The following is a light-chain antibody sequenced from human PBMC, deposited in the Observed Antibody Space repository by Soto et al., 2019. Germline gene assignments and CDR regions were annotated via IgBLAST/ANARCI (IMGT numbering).Light chain of an antibody. CDR3: SSYTSSGTVV. CDR2: DVS. Sequence: QSALTQPASVSRSPGQSITISCTGTSSDVGGYNFVSWFQQHPGKAPKLLIYDVSSRPSGVSNRFSGSKSGNTASLTISGLQAEDEADYYCSSYTSSGTVVCGGGTKLTVL. CDR1: SSDVGGYNF. J-gene: IGLJ2*01. V-gene: IGLV2-14*01.